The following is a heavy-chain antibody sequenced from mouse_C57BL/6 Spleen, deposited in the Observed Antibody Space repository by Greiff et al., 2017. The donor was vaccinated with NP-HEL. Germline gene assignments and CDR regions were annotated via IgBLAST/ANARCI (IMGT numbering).Heavy chain of an antibody. CDR3: ARGSYYGSLYWYFDV. CDR2: LYPRDGST. V-gene: IGHV1-85*01. J-gene: IGHJ1*03. CDR1: GYTFTSYD. D-gene: IGHD1-1*01. Sequence: QVHVKQSGPELVKPGASVKLSCKASGYTFTSYDINWVKQRPGQGLEWIGWLYPRDGSTKYNEQFKGKATLTVDTSSSTAYMELHSLTSEDSAVYFCARGSYYGSLYWYFDVWGTGTTVTVSS.